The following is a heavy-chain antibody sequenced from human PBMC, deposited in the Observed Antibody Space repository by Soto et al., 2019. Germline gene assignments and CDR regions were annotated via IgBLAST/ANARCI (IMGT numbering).Heavy chain of an antibody. J-gene: IGHJ4*02. CDR1: GFTFSNYA. D-gene: IGHD2-2*01. CDR3: ARGGETSYGPVDH. V-gene: IGHV3-30-3*01. CDR2: ISYDGSNQ. Sequence: QVQLVESGGGVVQPGRSLRLSCAASGFTFSNYAVHWVRQAPGKGLEWVAVISYDGSNQYYADSVKGRFTISRDNSKKALLVQMNSLRTEDTAVYYFARGGETSYGPVDHWGQGTLVTVSS.